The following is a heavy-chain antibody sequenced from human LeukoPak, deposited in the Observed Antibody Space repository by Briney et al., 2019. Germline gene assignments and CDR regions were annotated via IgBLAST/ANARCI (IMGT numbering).Heavy chain of an antibody. CDR1: GFTFSSYS. CDR2: ISSSGRYT. CDR3: ARVAEAAAFDY. Sequence: GGSLRLSCAASGFTFSSYSMNWVRQAPGKGLEWVSSISSSGRYTYYSDSVKGRFTISRDNAKNSLYLQMNSLRAEDTAVYYCARVAEAAAFDYWGQGTLVTVSS. J-gene: IGHJ4*02. V-gene: IGHV3-21*01. D-gene: IGHD6-13*01.